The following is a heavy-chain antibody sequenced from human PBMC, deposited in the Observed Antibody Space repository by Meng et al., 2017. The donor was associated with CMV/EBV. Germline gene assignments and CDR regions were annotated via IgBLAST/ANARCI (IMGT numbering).Heavy chain of an antibody. CDR2: IYTSGST. D-gene: IGHD2-2*01. CDR3: ARDLMNCSSTSCANWFDP. V-gene: IGHV4-4*07. Sequence: QVRLQESGPGLVKPSETLSLTCTVSGGSISSYYWSWIRQPAGKGLEWIGRIYTSGSTNYNPSLKSRVTMSVDTSKNQFSLKLSSVTAADTAVYYCARDLMNCSSTSCANWFDPWAREPWSPSPQ. CDR1: GGSISSYY. J-gene: IGHJ5*02.